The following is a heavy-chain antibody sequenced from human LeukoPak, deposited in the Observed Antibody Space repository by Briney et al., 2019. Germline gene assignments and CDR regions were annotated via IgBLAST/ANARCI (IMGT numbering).Heavy chain of an antibody. V-gene: IGHV3-30*02. CDR2: IRYDGGNK. CDR3: AKDSPESSSSFDY. J-gene: IGHJ4*02. Sequence: GGSLRLSCAASGFTFSSYDMTWVRQAPGKGLEWVAFIRYDGGNKYYADPVKGRFTISRDNSKNTLYLQMNSLRAEDTAVYYCAKDSPESSSSFDYWGQGTLVTVSS. D-gene: IGHD3-10*01. CDR1: GFTFSSYD.